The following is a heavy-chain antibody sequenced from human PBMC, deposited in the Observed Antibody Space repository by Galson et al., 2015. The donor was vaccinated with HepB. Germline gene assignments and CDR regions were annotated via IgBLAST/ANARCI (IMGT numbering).Heavy chain of an antibody. Sequence: SVKVSCKASGYTFTSYAMNWVRQAPGQGLEWMGWINTNTGNPTYAQGFTGRFVFSLDTSVSTAYLQISSLKAEDTAVYYCARVRWGGLKDVGELFFDYWGQGTLVTVSS. CDR1: GYTFTSYA. J-gene: IGHJ4*02. CDR3: ARVRWGGLKDVGELFFDY. D-gene: IGHD3-10*01. V-gene: IGHV7-4-1*02. CDR2: INTNTGNP.